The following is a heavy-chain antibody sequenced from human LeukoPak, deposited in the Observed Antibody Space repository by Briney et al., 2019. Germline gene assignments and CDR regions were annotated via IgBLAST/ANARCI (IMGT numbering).Heavy chain of an antibody. J-gene: IGHJ5*02. CDR3: ARGTMIRVDP. D-gene: IGHD3-10*01. CDR2: IYTSGST. CDR1: GGSMNSGSYY. V-gene: IGHV4-61*02. Sequence: SETLSLTCTVSGGSMNSGSYYWSWIRQPAGKGLEWIGRIYTSGSTNYNPSHQSRGTISVNTSKNQFSLKLSPVTAADMAVYYCARGTMIRVDPWGQGPLVPVSS.